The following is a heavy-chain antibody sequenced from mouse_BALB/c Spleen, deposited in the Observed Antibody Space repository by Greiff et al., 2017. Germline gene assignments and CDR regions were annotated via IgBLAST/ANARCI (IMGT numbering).Heavy chain of an antibody. CDR3: ARKGRDDYDDYAMDY. J-gene: IGHJ4*01. CDR1: GYTFTSYV. Sequence: VQLKESGPELVKPGASVKMSCKASGYTFTSYVMHWVKQKPGQGLEWIGYINPYNDGTKYNEKFKGKATLTSDKSSSTAYMELSSLTSEDSAVYYCARKGRDDYDDYAMDYWGQGTSVTVSS. V-gene: IGHV1-14*01. CDR2: INPYNDGT. D-gene: IGHD2-4*01.